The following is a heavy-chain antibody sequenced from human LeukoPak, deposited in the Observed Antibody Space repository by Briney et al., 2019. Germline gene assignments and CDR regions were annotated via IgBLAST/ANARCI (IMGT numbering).Heavy chain of an antibody. V-gene: IGHV4-61*01. CDR3: ARAGYSGFDFNFDY. D-gene: IGHD5-12*01. CDR1: GDSVSNDRYY. Sequence: PSETLSLTCTVSGDSVSNDRYYWTWIRQSPGKGLEWIAYIRYSGHTNYNPSLDTRVTISLDASKNQLSLRLYSVTAADTAVYYCARAGYSGFDFNFDYWGQGTLVTVSS. CDR2: IRYSGHT. J-gene: IGHJ4*02.